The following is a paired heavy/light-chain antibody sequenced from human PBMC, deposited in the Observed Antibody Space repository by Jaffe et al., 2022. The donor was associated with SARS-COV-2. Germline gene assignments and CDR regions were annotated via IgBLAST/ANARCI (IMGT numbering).Light chain of an antibody. CDR1: QSVSSY. J-gene: IGKJ2*01. Sequence: EIVLTQSPATLSLSPGERATLSCRASQSVSSYLTWYQQKPGQAPRLLIYDASNRATGIPARFSGSGSGTDFTLTISSLEPEDFAVYYCQQRSNWPIYTFGQGTKLEIK. CDR3: QQRSNWPIYT. V-gene: IGKV3-11*01. CDR2: DAS.
Heavy chain of an antibody. CDR2: IKVDGSEI. V-gene: IGHV3-7*01. J-gene: IGHJ4*02. CDR1: GFTFSSYW. Sequence: EVQLVESGGGLVQPGGSLRLSCAASGFTFSSYWMSWVRQAPGKGLEWVADIKVDGSEIYYADSVKGRFTISRDNAKNSLYLQMNSLRAEDTALYYCATEWDLHLDHWGQGTLVTVSS. D-gene: IGHD1-26*01. CDR3: ATEWDLHLDH.